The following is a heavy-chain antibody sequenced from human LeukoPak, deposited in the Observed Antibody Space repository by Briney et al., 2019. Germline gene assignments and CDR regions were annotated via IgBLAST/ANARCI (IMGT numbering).Heavy chain of an antibody. V-gene: IGHV3-21*01. D-gene: IGHD6-6*01. CDR1: GFTFSSYS. J-gene: IGHJ4*02. CDR3: ARGSANSFDY. CDR2: ISSSSSYI. Sequence: GGSLRLSCAASGFTFSSYSMNWVRQAPGKGLEWVSSISSSSSYIYYADSVKGRFTISRDNAKNSLYLQMNNLRDEDTAVYYCARGSANSFDYWGQGALVTVSS.